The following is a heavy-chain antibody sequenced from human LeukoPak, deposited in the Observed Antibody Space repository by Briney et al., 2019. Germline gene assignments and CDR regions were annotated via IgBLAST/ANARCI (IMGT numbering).Heavy chain of an antibody. D-gene: IGHD5-12*01. CDR1: GYTFTNYG. J-gene: IGHJ4*02. CDR3: ARDRMDIVATPDY. Sequence: ASVKASCKASGYTFTNYGISWVRQAPGQGLEWMGWISGYNGNTNYAQKVQGRVTMTRDTSTSTAYMELRSLRSDDTAVYYCARDRMDIVATPDYWGQGTLVTVSS. V-gene: IGHV1-18*01. CDR2: ISGYNGNT.